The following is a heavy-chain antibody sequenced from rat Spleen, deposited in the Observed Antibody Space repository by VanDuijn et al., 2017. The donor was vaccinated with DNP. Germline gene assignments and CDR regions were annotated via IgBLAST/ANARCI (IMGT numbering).Heavy chain of an antibody. J-gene: IGHJ2*01. CDR1: GYSITSNY. Sequence: EVQLQESGPGLVKPSQSLSLTCSVAGYSITSNYWGWIRKFPGDKMEYIGHISYSGSTNYNPSLKSRFSITRDTSKNQFFLQLNSVTIEDTATYYCARWSRYFDYWGQGVMVTVSS. V-gene: IGHV3-1*01. CDR2: ISYSGST. CDR3: ARWSRYFDY.